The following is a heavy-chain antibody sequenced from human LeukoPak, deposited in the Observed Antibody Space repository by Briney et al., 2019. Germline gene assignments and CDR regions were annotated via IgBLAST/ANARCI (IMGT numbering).Heavy chain of an antibody. Sequence: GGSLRLSCAASGFTFSSYAMSWVRQAPGKGLECVAVLNSNGDASYYANSVKGRFTISRDDSKNTLYLQMGSLRAEDMGVYYCARNRREGTSGYYDYWGQGALVTVSS. CDR3: ARNRREGTSGYYDY. V-gene: IGHV3-64*01. CDR2: LNSNGDAS. D-gene: IGHD3-22*01. J-gene: IGHJ4*02. CDR1: GFTFSSYA.